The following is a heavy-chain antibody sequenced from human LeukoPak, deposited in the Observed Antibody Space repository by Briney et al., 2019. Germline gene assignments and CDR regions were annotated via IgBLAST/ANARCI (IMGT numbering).Heavy chain of an antibody. CDR2: ISSSSSYI. J-gene: IGHJ4*02. CDR1: GFTFSSYS. CDR3: ARDPHYYDSSGYHASVGY. D-gene: IGHD3-22*01. Sequence: PGGSLRLSCAASGFTFSSYSMNWVRQAPGKGLEWVSSISSSSSYIYYADSVKGRFTISRDNAKNSLYLQMNSLRAEDTAVYYCARDPHYYDSSGYHASVGYWGQGTLVTVSS. V-gene: IGHV3-21*01.